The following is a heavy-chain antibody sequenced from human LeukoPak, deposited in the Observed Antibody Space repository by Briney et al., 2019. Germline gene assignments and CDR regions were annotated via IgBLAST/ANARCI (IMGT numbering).Heavy chain of an antibody. CDR2: IRSKAYSYAT. J-gene: IGHJ2*01. CDR3: TRHDYGDYSAYWYFDL. D-gene: IGHD4-17*01. Sequence: GGSLRLSCAASGFTFSGSAMHWVRQASGKGLEWVGRIRSKAYSYATAYAASVRCRFTISRDDSKTTAYLQMNSLKSEDTAVYYCTRHDYGDYSAYWYFDLWGRGTLVTVSS. CDR1: GFTFSGSA. V-gene: IGHV3-73*01.